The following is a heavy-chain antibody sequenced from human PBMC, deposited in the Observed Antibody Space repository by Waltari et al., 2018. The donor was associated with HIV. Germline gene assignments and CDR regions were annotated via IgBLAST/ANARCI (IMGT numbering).Heavy chain of an antibody. CDR3: ARGSWDYVWGSYQTIRYFDY. J-gene: IGHJ4*02. Sequence: QVQLVQTGAEVQKPGSSVKVSCKASGGTFSSYAISWVRQAPGQGLERMGGIIPIFGTANYAQKFQGRVTITADESTSTAYMELSSLRSEDTAVYYCARGSWDYVWGSYQTIRYFDYWGQGTLVTVSS. CDR2: IIPIFGTA. CDR1: GGTFSSYA. D-gene: IGHD3-16*02. V-gene: IGHV1-69*01.